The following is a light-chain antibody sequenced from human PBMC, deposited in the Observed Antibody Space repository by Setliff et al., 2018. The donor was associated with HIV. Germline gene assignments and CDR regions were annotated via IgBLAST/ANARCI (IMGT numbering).Light chain of an antibody. J-gene: IGLJ1*01. V-gene: IGLV2-14*01. Sequence: QSALTQPASVSGSPGQSITISCTGTSSDVGGYNYVSWYQQYPGKAPKLMIYGVRNRPSGVSDRFSGSKSGNTASLSISGLQAEDEADYYCSSYTSSSTLVYVFGSGTKVTVL. CDR2: GVR. CDR1: SSDVGGYNY. CDR3: SSYTSSSTLVYV.